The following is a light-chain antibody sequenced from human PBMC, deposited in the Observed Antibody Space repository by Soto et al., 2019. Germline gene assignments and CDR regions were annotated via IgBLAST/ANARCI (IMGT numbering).Light chain of an antibody. V-gene: IGKV1-9*01. Sequence: IQLTQSPSSLSASVGDRVTITCRASQGISSSLAWYQQKPGKAPKLLIYEASTLQSGVPSRFSGSGSGTDFTLAITSLQPKDFATYFCQQLNSYPYTFGQGTKLEI. J-gene: IGKJ2*01. CDR1: QGISSS. CDR2: EAS. CDR3: QQLNSYPYT.